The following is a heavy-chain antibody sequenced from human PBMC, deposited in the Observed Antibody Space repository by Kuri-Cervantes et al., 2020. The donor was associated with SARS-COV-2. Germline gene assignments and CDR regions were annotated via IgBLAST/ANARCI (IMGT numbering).Heavy chain of an antibody. Sequence: GESLKISCAASGFNFSDHYMDWVRQAPGKGLEWVARTRNKANFYTTEYAASVRGRVTNSRDDSKNSLYLVLNSLKTEDTAMYYCTRGADSGNAGELGYWGQGTLVTVSS. CDR1: GFNFSDHY. CDR2: TRNKANFYTT. CDR3: TRGADSGNAGELGY. D-gene: IGHD1-26*01. J-gene: IGHJ4*02. V-gene: IGHV3-72*01.